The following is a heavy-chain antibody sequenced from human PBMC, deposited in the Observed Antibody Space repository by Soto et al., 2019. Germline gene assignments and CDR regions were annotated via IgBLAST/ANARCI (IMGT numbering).Heavy chain of an antibody. D-gene: IGHD6-25*01. J-gene: IGHJ4*02. V-gene: IGHV1-8*01. CDR2: MSPNSGNA. CDR1: GFTFTTYD. Sequence: ASVKVSCKASGFTFTTYDIHWVRQATGQGLEWMGWMSPNSGNAGYAQKFQGRVTMTRNTSISTAYMELSSLTSEDTALYYCTRRKERSGPQYCDYWGQGSMGIVSA. CDR3: TRRKERSGPQYCDY.